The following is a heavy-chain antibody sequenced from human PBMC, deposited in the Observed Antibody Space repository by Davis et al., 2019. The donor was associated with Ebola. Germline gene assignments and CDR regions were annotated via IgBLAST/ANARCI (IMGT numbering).Heavy chain of an antibody. D-gene: IGHD6-19*01. CDR3: AKDTSNVWFDV. V-gene: IGHV3-23*01. CDR2: ISSSGGTT. CDR1: ELTFRSYT. J-gene: IGHJ3*01. Sequence: GESLKISCAASELTFRSYTMNWVRQAPGKGLEWVSSISSSGGTTYYADSVKGRFTISRDNSKNTLYLQMNSLRVEDTAIYYCAKDTSNVWFDVWGQGTMVTVSS.